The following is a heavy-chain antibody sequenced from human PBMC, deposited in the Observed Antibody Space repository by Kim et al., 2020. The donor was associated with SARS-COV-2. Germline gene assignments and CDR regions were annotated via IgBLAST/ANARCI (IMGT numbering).Heavy chain of an antibody. CDR3: ARHENGVTTRPSWALPRLYYYGMDV. CDR2: IYYSGST. V-gene: IGHV4-39*01. J-gene: IGHJ6*02. Sequence: SETLSLTCTVSGGSISSSSYYWGWIRQPPGKGLEWIGSIYYSGSTYYNPSLKSRVTISVDTSKNQFSLKLSSVTAADTAVYYCARHENGVTTRPSWALPRLYYYGMDVWGQGTTVTVSS. D-gene: IGHD4-17*01. CDR1: GGSISSSSYY.